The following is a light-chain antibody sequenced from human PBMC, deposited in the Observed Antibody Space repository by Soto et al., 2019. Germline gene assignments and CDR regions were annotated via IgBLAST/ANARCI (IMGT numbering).Light chain of an antibody. CDR3: SSYTSSSSYV. CDR1: NSDVGGYNY. J-gene: IGLJ1*01. Sequence: QSVLTQPASVSGSPGQSIAISCTGTNSDVGGYNYVSWYQQLPGKAPRLMIYYVSNRPSGVSIRFSGSKSGNTAALTISGLQAEDEADYYCSSYTSSSSYVFGTGTKVTVL. CDR2: YVS. V-gene: IGLV2-14*01.